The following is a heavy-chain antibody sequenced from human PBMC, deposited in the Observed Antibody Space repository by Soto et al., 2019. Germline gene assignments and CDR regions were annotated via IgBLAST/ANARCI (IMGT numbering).Heavy chain of an antibody. CDR3: ARGPYNWNYGFDY. D-gene: IGHD1-7*01. CDR2: IGTAGDT. CDR1: GFTFSSYD. Sequence: GGSLRLSCAASGFTFSSYDMHWVRQATGKGLEWVSAIGTAGDTYYPGSVKGRFTISRENAKNSLYLQMNSLRAGDTAVYYCARGPYNWNYGFDYWGQGTLVTVSS. J-gene: IGHJ4*02. V-gene: IGHV3-13*01.